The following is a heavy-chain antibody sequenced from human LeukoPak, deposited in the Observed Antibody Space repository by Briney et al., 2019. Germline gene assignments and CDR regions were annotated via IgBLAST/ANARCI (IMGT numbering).Heavy chain of an antibody. CDR2: ISGSGGST. J-gene: IGHJ4*02. CDR1: GFTFSSYA. D-gene: IGHD6-19*01. Sequence: GGSLRLSCAASGFTFSSYAMSWVRQAPGKGLEWVSAISGSGGSTYYADSVKGRFTISRDNSKNTLYLQMNSLRAEDTAVYYCANTPVGEQWLESDYWGQGTLVTVSS. CDR3: ANTPVGEQWLESDY. V-gene: IGHV3-23*01.